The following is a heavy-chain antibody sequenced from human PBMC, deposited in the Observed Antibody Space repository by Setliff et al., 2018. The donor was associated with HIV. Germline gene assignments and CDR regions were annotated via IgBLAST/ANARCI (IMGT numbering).Heavy chain of an antibody. V-gene: IGHV4-61*09. D-gene: IGHD1-26*01. CDR1: GGSINSGSYY. Sequence: TLSLTCTVSGGSINSGSYYWSWIRQPAGKGLEWIGHIYTSGSTNYNPSLKSRVTISVDTSKTQFSLRLNSLTATDTALYYCARAPVGATGLYAFDIWGQGTVVTVSS. CDR3: ARAPVGATGLYAFDI. CDR2: IYTSGST. J-gene: IGHJ3*02.